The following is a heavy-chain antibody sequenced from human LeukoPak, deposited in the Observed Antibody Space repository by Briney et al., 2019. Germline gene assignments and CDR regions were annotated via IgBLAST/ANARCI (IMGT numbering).Heavy chain of an antibody. CDR1: GFTFSSYG. D-gene: IGHD1-26*01. Sequence: GGSLRLSCAASGFTFSSYGMHWVRQAPGKGLEWVAFIRYDGSNKYYADSVKGRFTISRDNSKNTLYLQMNSLRAEDTAVYYCAKASGSYPGGYFDYWGQGTLVTVSS. CDR3: AKASGSYPGGYFDY. V-gene: IGHV3-30*02. J-gene: IGHJ4*02. CDR2: IRYDGSNK.